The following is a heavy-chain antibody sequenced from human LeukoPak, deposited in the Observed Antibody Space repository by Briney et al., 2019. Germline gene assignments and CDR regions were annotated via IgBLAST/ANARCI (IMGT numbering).Heavy chain of an antibody. V-gene: IGHV3-33*08. Sequence: GRSLRLSCAASGFTFSSYGMHWVRQAPGKGPEWVAVLWYDGSQKYYADSVKGRFTVSRDNAKNTFFLQMRSLRVEDTAVYYCARDRDWDLWGQGTLVTVSS. D-gene: IGHD3/OR15-3a*01. CDR1: GFTFSSYG. CDR3: ARDRDWDL. CDR2: LWYDGSQK. J-gene: IGHJ5*02.